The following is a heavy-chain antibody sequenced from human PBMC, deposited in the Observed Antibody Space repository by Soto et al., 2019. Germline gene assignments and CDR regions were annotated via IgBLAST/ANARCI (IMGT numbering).Heavy chain of an antibody. CDR2: ISGSGGST. Sequence: GGSLRLSCAASGFTFSSYAMSWVRQAPGKGLEWVSAISGSGGSTYYADSVKGRFTISRDNSKNTLYLQMNSLRAEDTAVYYCAKDTSYCGGDCYSLHSLGFDYWGQGTLVTVSS. CDR3: AKDTSYCGGDCYSLHSLGFDY. J-gene: IGHJ4*02. D-gene: IGHD2-21*01. CDR1: GFTFSSYA. V-gene: IGHV3-23*01.